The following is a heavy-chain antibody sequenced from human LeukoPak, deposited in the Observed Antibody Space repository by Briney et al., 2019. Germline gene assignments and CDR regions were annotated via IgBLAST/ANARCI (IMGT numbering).Heavy chain of an antibody. CDR1: GFTFSSYS. CDR2: ISSSSSYI. D-gene: IGHD3-22*01. Sequence: GGSLRLSCAASGFTFSSYSMNWVRQAPGKGLEWVSSISSSSSYIYYADSVKGRFTISRDNAKNSLYLQMNSLRAEDTAVYYCARVVGMIVSPYQYYYYGMDVGGQGTTVTVSS. J-gene: IGHJ6*02. CDR3: ARVVGMIVSPYQYYYYGMDV. V-gene: IGHV3-21*01.